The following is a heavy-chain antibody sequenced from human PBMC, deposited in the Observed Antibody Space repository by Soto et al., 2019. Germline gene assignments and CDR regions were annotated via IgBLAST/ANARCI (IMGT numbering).Heavy chain of an antibody. J-gene: IGHJ5*02. CDR1: GFTFSSYG. D-gene: IGHD6-13*01. CDR2: ISSDGSDT. CDR3: ARHPERIAQIGWFDP. Sequence: GGSLRLSCAASGFTFSSYGMHWVRQAPGKGLEWVAAISSDGSDTYYADSVKGRFTISRDNSRNTLYVQMNSLRAEDTAVYYCARHPERIAQIGWFDPWGQGTLVTVSS. V-gene: IGHV3-30*03.